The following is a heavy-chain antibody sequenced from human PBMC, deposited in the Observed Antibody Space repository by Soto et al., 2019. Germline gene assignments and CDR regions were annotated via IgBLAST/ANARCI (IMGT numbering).Heavy chain of an antibody. CDR2: IHYSGGA. D-gene: IGHD2-2*01. CDR1: GGSISNDNYF. J-gene: IGHJ3*02. Sequence: QVQLQESGPGLVKPSQTLSLTCTVSGGSISNDNYFWSWIRQHPGKGLEWIGSIHYSGGAYYNPSLLGRVIILVDTTKNQFSMKLTSVTAADTAMYYCAREVNVPADADAFDIWGKGTMVTVSS. V-gene: IGHV4-31*03. CDR3: AREVNVPADADAFDI.